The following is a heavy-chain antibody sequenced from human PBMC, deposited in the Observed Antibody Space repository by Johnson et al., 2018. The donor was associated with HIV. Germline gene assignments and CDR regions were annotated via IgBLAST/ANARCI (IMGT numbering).Heavy chain of an antibody. CDR1: GFTVSGNY. CDR2: LFSGGTT. Sequence: MQLVESGGGLVQPGGSLRLSCAASGFTVSGNYMTWVRQAPGKGLEWVSVLFSGGTTYYADSVKGRFTISRDNSKNTLYLQMNSLRVEDTAIYYCARACRDGYTCDVYDIWGQGTLVTVSS. V-gene: IGHV3-66*01. D-gene: IGHD5-24*01. J-gene: IGHJ3*02. CDR3: ARACRDGYTCDVYDI.